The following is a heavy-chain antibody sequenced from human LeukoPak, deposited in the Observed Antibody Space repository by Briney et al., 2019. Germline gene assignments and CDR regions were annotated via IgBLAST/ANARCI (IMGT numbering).Heavy chain of an antibody. CDR3: TTLAGSNFPSDH. D-gene: IGHD4-23*01. Sequence: GGSLGLSCAASGFTFSNYWMLWVRQAPGKGLEWVSRMNGDGSSTTYADSVKGRFIISRDNSKNTLYLQMDSLRAEDTAVYYCTTLAGSNFPSDHWGQGTLVTVSS. CDR1: GFTFSNYW. CDR2: MNGDGSST. J-gene: IGHJ4*02. V-gene: IGHV3-74*01.